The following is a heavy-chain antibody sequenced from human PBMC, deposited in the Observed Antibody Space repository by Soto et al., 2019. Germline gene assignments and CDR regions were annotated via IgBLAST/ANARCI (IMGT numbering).Heavy chain of an antibody. Sequence: QLQLQESGPGLVKPSETLSLTCTVSGGSISSSSYYWGWIRQPPGKGLERIGSIYYSGSTYYNPSLKSRVTISVDTSKNQFSLKLSSVTAADTAVYYCARFTPDFWSGYYQFGSYYYYMDVWGKGTTVTVSS. CDR1: GGSISSSSYY. CDR3: ARFTPDFWSGYYQFGSYYYYMDV. CDR2: IYYSGST. D-gene: IGHD3-3*01. V-gene: IGHV4-39*01. J-gene: IGHJ6*03.